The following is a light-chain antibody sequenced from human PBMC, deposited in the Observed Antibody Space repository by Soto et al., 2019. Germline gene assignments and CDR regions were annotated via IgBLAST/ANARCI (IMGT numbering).Light chain of an antibody. J-gene: IGKJ2*01. CDR3: QQYGSSPYT. Sequence: EIVLTQSPGTLSLSPGERATLSCRASESVRSRYLAWYQQRPGQAPRLLIYGSSSRATGIPDKFSGSGSGTDFTLTITRLEPEDFAVYYCQQYGSSPYTFGHGTKLEIK. V-gene: IGKV3-20*01. CDR1: ESVRSRY. CDR2: GSS.